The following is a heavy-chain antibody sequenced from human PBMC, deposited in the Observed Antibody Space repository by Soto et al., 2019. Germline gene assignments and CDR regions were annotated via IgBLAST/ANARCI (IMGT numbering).Heavy chain of an antibody. Sequence: ASVKVSCKASGYTFTSYYMHWMRQAPGQGLEWMGIINPSGGSTSYAQKFQGRVTMTRDTSTSTVYMELSSLRSEDTAVYYCARWARSRIAAAGRGAFFDYWGQGTLVTVSS. CDR1: GYTFTSYY. V-gene: IGHV1-46*03. J-gene: IGHJ4*02. CDR2: INPSGGST. D-gene: IGHD6-13*01. CDR3: ARWARSRIAAAGRGAFFDY.